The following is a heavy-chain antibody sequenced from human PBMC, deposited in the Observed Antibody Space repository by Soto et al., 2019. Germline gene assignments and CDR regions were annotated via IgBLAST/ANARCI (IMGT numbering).Heavy chain of an antibody. CDR1: GFIFSHYV. CDR3: AREVLWSRYFDY. CDR2: MSYDGTTK. J-gene: IGHJ4*02. V-gene: IGHV3-30-3*01. Sequence: SGGGVVQPGRSLRLSCAASGFIFSHYVMYWVRQAPGKGLEWVAFMSYDGTTKYYADSVKGRFTISRDNSKNTLYLQMNSLRPEDTGVYYCAREVLWSRYFDYWGQGTLVTVSS. D-gene: IGHD3-10*01.